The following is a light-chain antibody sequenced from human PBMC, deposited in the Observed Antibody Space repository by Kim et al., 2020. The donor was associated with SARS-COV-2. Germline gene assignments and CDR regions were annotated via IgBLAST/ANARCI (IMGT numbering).Light chain of an antibody. CDR3: QSYDSSNQGV. CDR2: EDN. V-gene: IGLV6-57*03. CDR1: SGSIAGNY. Sequence: TVTISRTRSSGSIAGNYVQWYQQRPGSAPTTVIYEDNQRPSGVPDRFSGSIDSSSNSASLTISGLKTEDEADYYCQSYDSSNQGVFGGGTQLTVL. J-gene: IGLJ2*01.